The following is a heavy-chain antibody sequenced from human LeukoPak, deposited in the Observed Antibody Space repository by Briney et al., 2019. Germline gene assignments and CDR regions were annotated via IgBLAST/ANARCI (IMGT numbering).Heavy chain of an antibody. Sequence: PGGSLRLSCAASGFTFSSYGMHWVRQAPGKGLEWVAFIHYDGSNKYYADSVKGRFTISRDSSKNTLYLQMISLRAEDTAVYYCAKAIVGGYFQHWGQGTLVTVSS. D-gene: IGHD1-26*01. CDR2: IHYDGSNK. V-gene: IGHV3-30*02. CDR1: GFTFSSYG. CDR3: AKAIVGGYFQH. J-gene: IGHJ1*01.